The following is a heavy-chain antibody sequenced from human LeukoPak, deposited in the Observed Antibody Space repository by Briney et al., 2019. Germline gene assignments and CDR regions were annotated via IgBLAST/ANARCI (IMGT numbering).Heavy chain of an antibody. J-gene: IGHJ4*02. CDR1: GGSIRSFF. CDR3: ARVSEMATMEDYFDY. D-gene: IGHD5-24*01. CDR2: IYFTGST. Sequence: SETLSLTCTVSGGSIRSFFWSWIRQSPEKGLEWIGYIYFTGSTNYSPSLKSRVTMSVDTSKNQFSLKLSSVTAADTAVYYCARVSEMATMEDYFDYWGQGTLVTVSS. V-gene: IGHV4-59*12.